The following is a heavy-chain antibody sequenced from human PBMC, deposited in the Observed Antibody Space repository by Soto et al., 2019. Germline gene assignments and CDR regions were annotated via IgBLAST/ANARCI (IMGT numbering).Heavy chain of an antibody. J-gene: IGHJ4*02. D-gene: IGHD3-3*01. CDR2: ISGSGGST. Sequence: PGGSLRLSCAASGFTFSSYAMSWVRQAPGKGLEWVSAISGSGGSTYYADSVKGRFTISRDNSKNTLYLQMNSLRAEDTAVYYCAKSERVLRFLEWLFYFDYWGQGTLVTVSS. CDR1: GFTFSSYA. V-gene: IGHV3-23*01. CDR3: AKSERVLRFLEWLFYFDY.